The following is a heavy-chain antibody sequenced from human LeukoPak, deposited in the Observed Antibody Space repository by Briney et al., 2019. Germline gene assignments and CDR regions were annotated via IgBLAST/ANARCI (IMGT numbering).Heavy chain of an antibody. V-gene: IGHV3-23*01. CDR3: AKDPASPGYSSTWYYFDY. J-gene: IGHJ4*02. CDR2: VSGSGGRT. CDR1: GFTFSDYA. Sequence: GGSLRLSCAASGFTFSDYAMSWVRQAPGKGLEWVSSVSGSGGRTYYTDSVKGRFTISRDNSKNTVYLQMNSLRAEDTAVYYCAKDPASPGYSSTWYYFDYWGQGTLVPVSS. D-gene: IGHD6-13*01.